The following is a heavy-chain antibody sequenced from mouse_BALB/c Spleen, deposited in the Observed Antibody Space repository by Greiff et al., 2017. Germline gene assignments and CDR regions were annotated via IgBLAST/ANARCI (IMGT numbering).Heavy chain of an antibody. V-gene: IGHV5-6-5*01. J-gene: IGHJ1*01. CDR3: ARAGDYVGYWYFDV. D-gene: IGHD1-1*01. CDR2: ISSGGST. CDR1: GFTFSSYA. Sequence: EVKVVESGGGLVKPGGSLKLSCAASGFTFSSYAMSWVRQTPEKRLEWVASISSGGSTYYPDSVKGRFTISRDNARNILYLQMSSLRSEDTAMYYCARAGDYVGYWYFDVWGAGTTVTVSS.